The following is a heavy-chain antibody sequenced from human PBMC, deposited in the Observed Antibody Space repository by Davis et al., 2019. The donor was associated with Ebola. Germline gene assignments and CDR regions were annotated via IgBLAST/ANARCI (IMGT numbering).Heavy chain of an antibody. V-gene: IGHV3-7*01. CDR1: GFMFSSYW. CDR2: IKQDGSEK. Sequence: GESLKISCAASGFMFSSYWMNWVRQAPGKGLEWVANIKQDGSEKYYVDSVKGRFTISRDSAKTSLYLQMNSLRAEDTAVYYCAREGSGYYYVDYWGQGTLVTVSS. D-gene: IGHD3-22*01. J-gene: IGHJ4*02. CDR3: AREGSGYYYVDY.